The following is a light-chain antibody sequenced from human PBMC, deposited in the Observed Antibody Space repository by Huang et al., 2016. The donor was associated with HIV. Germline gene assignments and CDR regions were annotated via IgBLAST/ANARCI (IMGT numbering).Light chain of an antibody. V-gene: IGKV3-15*01. CDR3: HHYSNWPPTWT. CDR1: QGVAKH. Sequence: EIVMTQSPATLSVSPGERATLSCRASQGVAKHFAWYQQEPGQASRPLIYGASTRATGIPARFSVSGSGTEFTLTISSLQSEDFAVYYCHHYSNWPPTWTFGQGTKVEIK. J-gene: IGKJ1*01. CDR2: GAS.